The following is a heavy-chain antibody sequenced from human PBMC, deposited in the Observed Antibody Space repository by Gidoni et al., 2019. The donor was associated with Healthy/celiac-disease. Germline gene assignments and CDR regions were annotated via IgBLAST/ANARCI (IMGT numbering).Heavy chain of an antibody. CDR2: IWYDGSNT. Sequence: QVQLVESGGGVVQPGRSLRLSCAASGFTFSSYGMHWVRQAPGKGLGWVAVIWYDGSNTYYSDSVKGRFTISRDNSKNTLYLQMNSLRAEDTAVYYCARGDAYYYMDVWGKGTTVTVSS. V-gene: IGHV3-33*01. J-gene: IGHJ6*03. CDR1: GFTFSSYG. D-gene: IGHD3-16*01. CDR3: ARGDAYYYMDV.